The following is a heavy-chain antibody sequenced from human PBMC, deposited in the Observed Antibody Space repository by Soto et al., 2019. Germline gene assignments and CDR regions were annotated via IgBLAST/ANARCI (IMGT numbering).Heavy chain of an antibody. CDR1: GFTFSSYG. D-gene: IGHD3-16*02. V-gene: IGHV3-30*18. Sequence: GGSLRLSCAASGFTFSSYGMHWVRQAPGKGLEWVAVISYDGSNKYYADSVKGRFTISRDNSKNTLYLQMNSLRAEDTAVHYCANIVTGSWGQGTLVTVSS. CDR3: ANIVTGS. CDR2: ISYDGSNK. J-gene: IGHJ5*02.